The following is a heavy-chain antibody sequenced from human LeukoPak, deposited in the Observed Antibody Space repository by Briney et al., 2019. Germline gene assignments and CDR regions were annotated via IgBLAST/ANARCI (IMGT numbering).Heavy chain of an antibody. V-gene: IGHV4-39*01. D-gene: IGHD3-3*01. CDR1: GGSISSGYYY. J-gene: IGHJ5*02. CDR2: IYYSGST. CDR3: ARLTLTGVEGRGWFDA. Sequence: SETLSLTCSVSGGSISSGYYYWGWIRQPPGKGLEWIGSIYYSGSTFYNPSLKSRVTVSVDTSKNQFSLNVNSVTAADTASYYCARLTLTGVEGRGWFDAWGQGILVIVSS.